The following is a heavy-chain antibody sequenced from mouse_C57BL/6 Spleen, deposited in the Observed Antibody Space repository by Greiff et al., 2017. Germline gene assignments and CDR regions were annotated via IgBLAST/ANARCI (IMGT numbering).Heavy chain of an antibody. CDR1: GFTFSDYG. V-gene: IGHV5-17*01. CDR2: ISSGSSTI. D-gene: IGHD2-3*01. CDR3: ASPDGYLFAY. J-gene: IGHJ3*01. Sequence: EVKLMESGGGLVKPGGSLKLSCAASGFTFSDYGMHWVRQAPEKGLEWVAYISSGSSTIYYADTVKGRFTISRDNAKNTLFLQMTSLRSEDTAMYYCASPDGYLFAYWGQGTLVTVSA.